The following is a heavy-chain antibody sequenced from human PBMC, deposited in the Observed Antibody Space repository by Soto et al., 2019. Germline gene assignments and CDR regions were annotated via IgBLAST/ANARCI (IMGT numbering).Heavy chain of an antibody. V-gene: IGHV1-8*01. Sequence: ASVKVSCKASGYTFTSYDINWVRQATGQGLEWMGWMNPNSGNTGYAQKFQGRVTMTRNTSISTAYMELSSLRSEDTAVYYCATLWGPFYFGGGSYPSYYYYGMDVGGKGTTVTVPS. D-gene: IGHD3-10*01. CDR3: ATLWGPFYFGGGSYPSYYYYGMDV. CDR1: GYTFTSYD. J-gene: IGHJ6*04. CDR2: MNPNSGNT.